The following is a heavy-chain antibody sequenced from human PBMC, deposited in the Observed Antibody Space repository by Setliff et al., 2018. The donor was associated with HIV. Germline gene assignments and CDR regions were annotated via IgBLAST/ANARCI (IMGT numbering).Heavy chain of an antibody. Sequence: PGGSLRLSCAASGFTFSDYYMSWIRQAPGKGLEWVSYISSSGSTIYYADSVKGRFTISRDNAKNSLYVHMNSLRAEDTAVYYCVKRRVVLAPLPIGPYDYWGRGVLVTVSS. CDR1: GFTFSDYY. D-gene: IGHD1-1*01. V-gene: IGHV3-11*04. J-gene: IGHJ4*02. CDR2: ISSSGSTI. CDR3: VKRRVVLAPLPIGPYDY.